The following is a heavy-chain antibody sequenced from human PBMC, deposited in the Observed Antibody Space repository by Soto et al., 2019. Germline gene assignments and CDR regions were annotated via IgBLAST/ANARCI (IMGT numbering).Heavy chain of an antibody. CDR2: IKSEPDGETT. CDR3: TTDLNGGFDY. D-gene: IGHD2-8*01. V-gene: IGHV3-15*01. J-gene: IGHJ4*02. Sequence: EVQLVESGGGFVKPGGSLRVSCAASGFAFSNAWMSWVRQAPGKGLEWVGRIKSEPDGETTDYVAPVKGRFTISRDDSKNTLYLQMNSLKIEDTAVYYCTTDLNGGFDYWGRGTLVTVSS. CDR1: GFAFSNAW.